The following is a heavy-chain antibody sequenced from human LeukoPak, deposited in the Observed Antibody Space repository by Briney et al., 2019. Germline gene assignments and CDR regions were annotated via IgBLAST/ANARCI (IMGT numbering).Heavy chain of an antibody. D-gene: IGHD3-10*01. CDR3: ARAFQYGSGSHPYSL. Sequence: PGGSLRLSCAASGFTFSSYGMHWVRQAPGKGLEWVSGIYDGGGTYYADSVKGRFTISRDNFKNTVYLQVYSLRAEDTAMYYCARAFQYGSGSHPYSLWGQGTVVTVSS. J-gene: IGHJ4*02. V-gene: IGHV3-66*01. CDR1: GFTFSSYG. CDR2: IYDGGGT.